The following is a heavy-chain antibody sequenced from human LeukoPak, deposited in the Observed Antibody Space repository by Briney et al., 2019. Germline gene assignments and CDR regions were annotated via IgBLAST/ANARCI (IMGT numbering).Heavy chain of an antibody. CDR1: GGSISSYY. V-gene: IGHV4-59*01. Sequence: PSETLSLTCTVSGGSISSYYWSWIRQPPGKGLEWIGYIYYSGSTNYNPSLKSRVTISVDTSKNQFSLKLSSVTAADTAVYYWARGPRRYGGYVTPPSYGFDYWGQGTLVTVSS. D-gene: IGHD5-12*01. CDR3: ARGPRRYGGYVTPPSYGFDY. CDR2: IYYSGST. J-gene: IGHJ4*02.